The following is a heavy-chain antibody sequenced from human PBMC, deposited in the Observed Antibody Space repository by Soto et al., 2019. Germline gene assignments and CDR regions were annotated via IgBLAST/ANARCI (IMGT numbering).Heavy chain of an antibody. CDR3: ARGSSSGYTKYYFDY. D-gene: IGHD3-22*01. Sequence: GASVKVSCKASGYTFTSYGISWVRQAPGQGLEWMGWISAYNGNTNYAQKLQGRVTMTTDTSTSTAYMELRSLRSDDTAVYYCARGSSSGYTKYYFDYWGQGTLVTVSS. CDR2: ISAYNGNT. V-gene: IGHV1-18*01. J-gene: IGHJ4*02. CDR1: GYTFTSYG.